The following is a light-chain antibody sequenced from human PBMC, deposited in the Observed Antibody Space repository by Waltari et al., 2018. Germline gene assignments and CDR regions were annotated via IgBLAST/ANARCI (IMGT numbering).Light chain of an antibody. J-gene: IGKJ4*01. V-gene: IGKV4-1*01. CDR2: WAS. CDR1: QSLLFSSNNKNY. CDR3: QQYDTTPLT. Sequence: DIVMTQSPDSLAVSLGDRATINCKSSQSLLFSSNNKNYLAWYQQKPGTPPKLLIYWASIRESGVPDRFSGSGSGTDFTLTISSLQAEDVAVYYCQQYDTTPLTFGGGTKVEIK.